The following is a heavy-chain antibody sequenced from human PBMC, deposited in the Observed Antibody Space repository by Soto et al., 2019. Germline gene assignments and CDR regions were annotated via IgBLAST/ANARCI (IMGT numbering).Heavy chain of an antibody. V-gene: IGHV3-23*01. CDR2: ISGSGGST. CDR1: GFTFSSYA. J-gene: IGHJ4*02. CDR3: AKNPGGYDYIWGTYPPRGYFDF. Sequence: GGSLRLSCAASGFTFSSYAMNWVRQAPGKGLEWVSAISGSGGSTYYADSVKGLFTISRDNSKNTLYLEMNSLRAEDTAVYYCAKNPGGYDYIWGTYPPRGYFDFWGQGTLVTVSS. D-gene: IGHD3-16*02.